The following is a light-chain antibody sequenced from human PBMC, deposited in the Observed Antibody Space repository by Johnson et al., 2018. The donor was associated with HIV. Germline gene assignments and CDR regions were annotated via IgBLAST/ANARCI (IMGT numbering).Light chain of an antibody. J-gene: IGLJ1*01. CDR1: SSNIGNNY. Sequence: QSVLTQPPSVSAAPGQKVTISCSGSSSNIGNNYVSWYQQLPGTAPKLLIYDNNKRPSGIPDRFSGSKSGTSATLGITGLQTGDEADDYCGTWESSLDYVFGTGTKVTVL. V-gene: IGLV1-51*01. CDR2: DNN. CDR3: GTWESSLDYV.